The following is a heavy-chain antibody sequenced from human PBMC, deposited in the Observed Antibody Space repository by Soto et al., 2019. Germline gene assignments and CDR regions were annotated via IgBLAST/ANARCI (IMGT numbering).Heavy chain of an antibody. CDR1: GFTFSNAW. J-gene: IGHJ6*02. V-gene: IGHV3-15*01. Sequence: LRLSCAAPGFTFSNAWMSWVRQAPGKGLEWVGRIKSKTDGGTTDYAAPVKGRFTISRDDSKNTLYLQMNSLKTEDTAVYYCVKGSYYENYYYGMDVWGQGTTVTVSS. CDR2: IKSKTDGGTT. D-gene: IGHD1-26*01. CDR3: VKGSYYENYYYGMDV.